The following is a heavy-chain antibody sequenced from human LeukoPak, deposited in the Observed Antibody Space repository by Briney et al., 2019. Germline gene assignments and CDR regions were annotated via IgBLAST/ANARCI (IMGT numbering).Heavy chain of an antibody. Sequence: SSETLSLTCTVSGGSISSYYWSWIRQPPGKGLEWIGYIYYSGSTNYNPSLKSRVTISVDTSKNQFSLKLSSVTAADTAVYYCARGEAPRDAFDIWGQGTMVTVSS. CDR3: ARGEAPRDAFDI. CDR2: IYYSGST. J-gene: IGHJ3*02. CDR1: GGSISSYY. V-gene: IGHV4-59*01.